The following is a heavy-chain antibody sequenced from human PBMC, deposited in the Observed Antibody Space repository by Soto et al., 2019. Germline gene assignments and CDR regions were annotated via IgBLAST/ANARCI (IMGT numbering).Heavy chain of an antibody. CDR1: SGSFSGYY. J-gene: IGHJ4*02. CDR2: ISQSGNT. Sequence: PSETLSLTGSIYSGSFSGYYWSWIRQPPGKGLEWIGEISQSGNTNYSPSLKSRVSISIDTSKKQFSLNLASVSAADTAVYYCARAPKVSGSSQTRPDFWGQGTLVTVSS. D-gene: IGHD6-6*01. CDR3: ARAPKVSGSSQTRPDF. V-gene: IGHV4-34*01.